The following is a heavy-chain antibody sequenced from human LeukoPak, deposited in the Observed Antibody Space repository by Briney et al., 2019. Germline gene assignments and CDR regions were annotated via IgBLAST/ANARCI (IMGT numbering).Heavy chain of an antibody. Sequence: ASVKVSCKASGYTFTGYYMHWVRQAPGQGLEWMGWINPNSGGTNYAQKFQGRVTMTRDTSISTAYMELSRLRSDDTAVYSCATQKYSSGWSFDYWGQGTLVTVSS. CDR1: GYTFTGYY. D-gene: IGHD6-19*01. V-gene: IGHV1-2*02. CDR2: INPNSGGT. J-gene: IGHJ4*02. CDR3: ATQKYSSGWSFDY.